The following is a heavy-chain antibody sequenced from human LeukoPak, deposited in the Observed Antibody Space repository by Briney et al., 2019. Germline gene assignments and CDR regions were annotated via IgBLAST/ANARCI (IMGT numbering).Heavy chain of an antibody. CDR3: ARQTIAAAGSGWFDP. J-gene: IGHJ5*02. D-gene: IGHD6-13*01. CDR1: GGSISSGSYY. V-gene: IGHV4-61*02. Sequence: PSETLSLTCTVSGGSISSGSYYWSWIRQPAGKGLEWIGRIYTSGSTNHNPSLKSRVTISVDTSKNQFSLKLSSVTAADTAVYYCARQTIAAAGSGWFDPWGQGTLVTVSS. CDR2: IYTSGST.